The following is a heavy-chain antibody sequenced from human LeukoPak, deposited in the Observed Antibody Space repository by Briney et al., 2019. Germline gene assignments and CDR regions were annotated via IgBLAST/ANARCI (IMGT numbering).Heavy chain of an antibody. J-gene: IGHJ6*03. CDR3: ARGGGAAGGYYMDV. CDR1: GGSFSGYY. D-gene: IGHD3-16*01. CDR2: INHSGSS. Sequence: SETLSLTCAVYGGSFSGYYWTWIRQPPGKGLEWIGEINHSGSSNYNPSLHGRVTISVDTSKTQFSLKLSSVTAADTAVYFCARGGGAAGGYYMDVWGKGPTVTVSS. V-gene: IGHV4-34*01.